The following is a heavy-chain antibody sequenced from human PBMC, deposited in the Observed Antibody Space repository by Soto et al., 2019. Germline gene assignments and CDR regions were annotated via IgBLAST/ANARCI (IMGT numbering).Heavy chain of an antibody. CDR2: IYWDDDK. Sequence: QITLKESGPTLVKPTQTLTLTCTFSGFSLSTSGVGVGWIRQPPGQALEWLALIYWDDDKRYSPSLKSRLTITKDTSKNQVVLTMTNMDPVDTATYYCAHRPITMVRGGWYYFDYWGQGTLVTVSS. J-gene: IGHJ4*02. V-gene: IGHV2-5*02. D-gene: IGHD3-10*01. CDR1: GFSLSTSGVG. CDR3: AHRPITMVRGGWYYFDY.